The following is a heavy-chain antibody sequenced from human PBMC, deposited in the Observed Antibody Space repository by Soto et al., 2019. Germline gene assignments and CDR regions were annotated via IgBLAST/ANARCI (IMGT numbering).Heavy chain of an antibody. Sequence: PGGSLRLSCAASGFTFSSYWMSWVRQAPGKGLEWVANIKQDGSEKYYVDSVKGRFTISRDNAKNSLYLQMNSLRAEDTAVYYCARFRGFWSGNYGMDVWGQGTTVTVSS. V-gene: IGHV3-7*03. J-gene: IGHJ6*02. CDR2: IKQDGSEK. CDR1: GFTFSSYW. D-gene: IGHD3-3*01. CDR3: ARFRGFWSGNYGMDV.